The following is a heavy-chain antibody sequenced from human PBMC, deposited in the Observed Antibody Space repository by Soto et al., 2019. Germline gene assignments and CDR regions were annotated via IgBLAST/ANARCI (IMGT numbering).Heavy chain of an antibody. CDR1: GGSISSSSYY. CDR2: IYYSGST. CDR3: ARRVVAYFDL. D-gene: IGHD2-21*01. J-gene: IGHJ2*01. Sequence: QLQLQESGPGLVKPSETLSLTCTVSGGSISSSSYYWGWIRQPPGKGLEWIGSIYYSGSTYYNPSLKSRVTLSVDTSQNQFSLKLSSVTAADTAVYYGARRVVAYFDLWGRGTLVTVSS. V-gene: IGHV4-39*01.